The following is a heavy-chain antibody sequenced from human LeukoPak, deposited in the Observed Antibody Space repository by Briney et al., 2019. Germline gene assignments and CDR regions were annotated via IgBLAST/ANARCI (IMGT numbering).Heavy chain of an antibody. CDR2: IYSGGST. CDR1: GFTVSSNY. CDR3: ARDYDYVWGSYRYTAWDY. V-gene: IGHV3-53*01. J-gene: IGHJ4*02. D-gene: IGHD3-16*02. Sequence: GGSLRLSCAASGFTVSSNYMSWVRQAPGKGLEWVSIIYSGGSTFYADSVKGRFTISRDNSKNTLYLQMNSLRAEDTAVYYCARDYDYVWGSYRYTAWDYWGQGTLVTVSS.